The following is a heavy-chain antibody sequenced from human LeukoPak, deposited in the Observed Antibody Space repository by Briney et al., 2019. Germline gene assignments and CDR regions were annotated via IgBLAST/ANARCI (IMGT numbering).Heavy chain of an antibody. J-gene: IGHJ4*02. Sequence: PSETLSLTCTVSGGSISSSSTYWGWIRQPPGKGLEWIGSICYSGNTYYNPSLKSRVTISVDTSKNQFSLKLSSVTAADTAVYYCARPGGYCSSTSCYIYFDYWGQGTLVTVSS. CDR1: GGSISSSSTY. CDR2: ICYSGNT. V-gene: IGHV4-39*01. CDR3: ARPGGYCSSTSCYIYFDY. D-gene: IGHD2-2*02.